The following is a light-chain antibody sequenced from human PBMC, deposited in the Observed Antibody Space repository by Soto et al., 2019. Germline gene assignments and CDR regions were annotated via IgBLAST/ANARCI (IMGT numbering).Light chain of an antibody. V-gene: IGKV3-20*01. CDR2: GAS. Sequence: DIVLTQSPGTLSLSPGERATLSCRASQTVSSKYLAWYQQKPGQAPRLLIYGASNRATGIPDRFSGSGSGTDFSLTISRLEPEDFAVYFCQQFDSSPPAYTFGQGTKLEIK. CDR1: QTVSSKY. CDR3: QQFDSSPPAYT. J-gene: IGKJ2*01.